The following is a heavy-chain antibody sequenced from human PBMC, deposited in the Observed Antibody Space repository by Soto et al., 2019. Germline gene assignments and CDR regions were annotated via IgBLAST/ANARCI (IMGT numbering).Heavy chain of an antibody. V-gene: IGHV1-69*13. CDR2: IIPIFGTA. J-gene: IGHJ6*02. CDR3: ARDLSSGWQSYYYYYGMDV. D-gene: IGHD6-19*01. Sequence: SVKVSCKASGGTFSSYAISWVRQAPGQGLEWMGGIIPIFGTANYAQKFQGRVTITADESTSTAYMELSSLRSEDTAVYYCARDLSSGWQSYYYYYGMDVWGQGTTVTVSS. CDR1: GGTFSSYA.